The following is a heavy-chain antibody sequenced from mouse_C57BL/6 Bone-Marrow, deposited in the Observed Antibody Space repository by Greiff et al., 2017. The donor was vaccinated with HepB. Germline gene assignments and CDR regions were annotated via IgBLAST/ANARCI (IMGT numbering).Heavy chain of an antibody. D-gene: IGHD2-4*01. CDR1: GYTFTSYW. J-gene: IGHJ4*01. Sequence: QVQLQQSGAELAKPGASVKLSCKASGYTFTSYWMHWVKQRPGQGLEWIGYINPSSGYTKYNQKFKDKATLTADKSSSTAYRQLSSLTYEDSAVYYCARVRLRRGYAMDYWGQGTSVTVSS. V-gene: IGHV1-7*01. CDR2: INPSSGYT. CDR3: ARVRLRRGYAMDY.